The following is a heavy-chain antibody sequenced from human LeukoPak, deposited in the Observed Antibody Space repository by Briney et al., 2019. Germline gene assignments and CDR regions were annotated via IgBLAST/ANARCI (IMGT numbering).Heavy chain of an antibody. J-gene: IGHJ4*02. D-gene: IGHD2-8*01. CDR1: GFTFSNNW. CDR3: ACDYWTNYFDY. V-gene: IGHV3-74*01. Sequence: PGGSLRLSCAASGFTFSNNWMHWVRQAPGKGLVWVSRIKSDGSSTTYADSVKGRFTISRDNAKNTLYLQMNSLRADDTAVYYCACDYWTNYFDYWGQGTLVTVSS. CDR2: IKSDGSST.